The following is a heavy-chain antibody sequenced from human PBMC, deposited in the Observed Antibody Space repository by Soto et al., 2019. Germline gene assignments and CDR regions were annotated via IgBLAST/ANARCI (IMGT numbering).Heavy chain of an antibody. V-gene: IGHV3-23*01. CDR3: ARNYYDSSGYRALDAFDI. CDR1: GFTFSSYA. J-gene: IGHJ3*02. CDR2: ISGSGGST. Sequence: GGSLRLSCAASGFTFSSYAMSWVRQAPGKGLEWVSAISGSGGSTYYADSVKGRFTISRDNSKNTLYLQMNSLRAEDTAVYYCARNYYDSSGYRALDAFDIWGQGTMVTVSS. D-gene: IGHD3-22*01.